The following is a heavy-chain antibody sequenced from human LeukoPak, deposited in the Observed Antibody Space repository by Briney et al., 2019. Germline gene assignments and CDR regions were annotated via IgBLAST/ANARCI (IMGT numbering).Heavy chain of an antibody. Sequence: PGGALRHSSAASGFTFSSYSMNWVLQAPGEGLEWVSSISSSSSYIYYADSVKGRFTISRDNAKNSLYLQMNSLRAEDTAVYYCARDDQGSPLDYWGQGTLVTVSS. J-gene: IGHJ4*02. V-gene: IGHV3-21*01. D-gene: IGHD6-13*01. CDR3: ARDDQGSPLDY. CDR2: ISSSSSYI. CDR1: GFTFSSYS.